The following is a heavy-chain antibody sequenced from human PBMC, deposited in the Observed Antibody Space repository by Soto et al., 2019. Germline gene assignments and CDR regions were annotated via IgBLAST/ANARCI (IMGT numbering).Heavy chain of an antibody. CDR2: IYDSGST. V-gene: IGHV4-30-4*01. CDR3: ARGEYSSSWFLDY. Sequence: TSETLSLTCTVSGGSISSGDYYWSWIRQPPGKGLEWIGYIYDSGSTTYNPSLKSRVTVSVDTSKNQFSLKLSSVTAADTAVYYCARGEYSSSWFLDYWGQGTPVTVSS. D-gene: IGHD6-13*01. CDR1: GGSISSGDYY. J-gene: IGHJ4*02.